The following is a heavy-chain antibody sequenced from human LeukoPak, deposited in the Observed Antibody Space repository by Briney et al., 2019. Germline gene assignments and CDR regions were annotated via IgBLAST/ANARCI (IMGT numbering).Heavy chain of an antibody. CDR1: VFSVSSSV. CDR2: ICVDGETT. D-gene: IGHD3-22*01. CDR3: AQGYSSGCYPY. J-gene: IGHJ4*02. Sequence: PGGSLRLSCADSVFSVSSSVMSWVRQAPGKGLEWISAICVDGETTYYADSVKGRFIISRDNSKNTLYLQLSSLRAEDTAVYYCAQGYSSGCYPYCGQGSLVSVSS. V-gene: IGHV3-23*01.